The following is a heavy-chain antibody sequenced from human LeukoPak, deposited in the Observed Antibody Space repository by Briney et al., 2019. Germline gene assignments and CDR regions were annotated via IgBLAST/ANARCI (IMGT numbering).Heavy chain of an antibody. CDR3: ARDPTPRYCSGGSCYTHYGMDV. V-gene: IGHV3-9*01. J-gene: IGHJ6*02. D-gene: IGHD2-15*01. Sequence: GGSLRLSCAASGFTFDDYAMHWVRQAPGKGLEWVSGISWNSGSIGYADSVKGRLTISRDNAKNSLYLQMNSLRAEDTAVYYCARDPTPRYCSGGSCYTHYGMDVWGQGTTVTVSS. CDR2: ISWNSGSI. CDR1: GFTFDDYA.